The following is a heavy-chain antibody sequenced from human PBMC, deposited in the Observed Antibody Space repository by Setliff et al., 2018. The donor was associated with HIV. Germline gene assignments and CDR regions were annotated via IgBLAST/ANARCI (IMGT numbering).Heavy chain of an antibody. Sequence: SETLSLTCTVSGGSISNYYWSWIRQPPGKGLEWIGHIYSSGSTNYNPSLKSRVTISVDTSKNQISLKLSSVTAADTAVYYCARDGPHCITSSCPGAWFDPWGQGALVTVSS. V-gene: IGHV4-4*08. CDR3: ARDGPHCITSSCPGAWFDP. CDR1: GGSISNYY. D-gene: IGHD2-2*01. J-gene: IGHJ5*02. CDR2: IYSSGST.